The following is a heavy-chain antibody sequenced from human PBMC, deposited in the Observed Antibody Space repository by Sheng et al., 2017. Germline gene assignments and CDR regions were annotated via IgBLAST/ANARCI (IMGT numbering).Heavy chain of an antibody. V-gene: IGHV3-33*01. J-gene: IGHJ6*03. Sequence: QVQLVESGGGEVQPGRSLRLSCVASGLTFRNYGMQWVRQAPGKGLEWVAIIWYDGSDKYYEDSVKGRFTISRDNSKNTLYLQMNTLRAEDTAVYYCATIRGRWLQSVEFYMDVWGQGTTVTVSS. CDR2: IWYDGSDK. D-gene: IGHD5-12*01. CDR3: ATIRGRWLQSVEFYMDV. CDR1: GLTFRNYG.